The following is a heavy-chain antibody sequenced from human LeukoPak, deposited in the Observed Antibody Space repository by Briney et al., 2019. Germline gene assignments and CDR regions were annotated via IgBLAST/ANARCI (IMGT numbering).Heavy chain of an antibody. CDR3: TGGDYEGNWFDP. Sequence: SETLSLTCAVYGGSFSGYYWSWIRQPPGKGLEWIGEINHSGSTNYNPSLKSRVTISVDTSKNQFSLKLSSVTAADTAVYYCTGGDYEGNWFDPWGQGTLVTVSS. CDR1: GGSFSGYY. CDR2: INHSGST. J-gene: IGHJ5*02. V-gene: IGHV4-34*03. D-gene: IGHD4-17*01.